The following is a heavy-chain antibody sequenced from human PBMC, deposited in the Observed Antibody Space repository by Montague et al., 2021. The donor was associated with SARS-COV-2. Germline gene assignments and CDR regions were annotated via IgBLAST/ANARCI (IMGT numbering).Heavy chain of an antibody. D-gene: IGHD4/OR15-4a*01. V-gene: IGHV4-4*08. CDR3: ATLTQSNGDF. CDR1: SDSITSYY. CDR2: VYSSGTT. Sequence: SETLSLTCTVSSDSITSYYWGWIRQPPGKRLEWLGYVYSSGTTNYSPSLSSRIAISVDTSKNQFSLRLDSVTAADTAIYYCATLTQSNGDFWGQGALVTVS. J-gene: IGHJ4*02.